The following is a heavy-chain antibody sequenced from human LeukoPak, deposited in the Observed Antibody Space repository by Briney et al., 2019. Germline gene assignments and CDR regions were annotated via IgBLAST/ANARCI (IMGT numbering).Heavy chain of an antibody. CDR3: AGYDSSGYYYGPDFDY. J-gene: IGHJ4*02. V-gene: IGHV3-21*01. CDR2: ISSSSSYI. Sequence: GGSLRLSCAASGFTFSSYSMNWVRQAPGKGLEWVSSISSSSSYIYYADSVKGRFTISRDNAKNSLYLQMNSLRAEDTAVYYCAGYDSSGYYYGPDFDYWGQGTLVTVSS. D-gene: IGHD3-22*01. CDR1: GFTFSSYS.